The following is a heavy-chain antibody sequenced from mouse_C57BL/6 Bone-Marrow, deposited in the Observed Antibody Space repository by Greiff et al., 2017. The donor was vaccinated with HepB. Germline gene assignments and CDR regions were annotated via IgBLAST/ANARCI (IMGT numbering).Heavy chain of an antibody. CDR2: ISNGGGRT. D-gene: IGHD1-1*01. CDR1: GFTFSDYY. Sequence: EVKLEESGGGLVQPGGSLKLSCAASGFTFSDYYMYWVRQTPEKRLEWVAYISNGGGRTYYPDTEKGRITISRDNAKNTLYLQMSRLKSEDTAMYYCARHDYYGSSYGYAMDYWGQGTSVTVSS. V-gene: IGHV5-12*01. CDR3: ARHDYYGSSYGYAMDY. J-gene: IGHJ4*01.